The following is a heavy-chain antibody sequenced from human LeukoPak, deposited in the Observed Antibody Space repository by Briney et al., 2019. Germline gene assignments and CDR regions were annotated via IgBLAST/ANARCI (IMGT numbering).Heavy chain of an antibody. J-gene: IGHJ4*02. D-gene: IGHD3-10*01. CDR1: GFTFSSYG. Sequence: HPGRSLRLSCAASGFTFSSYGMHWVRQAPGKGLEWVAVIWYDGSNKYYADSVKGRFTISRDNSKNTLYLQMNSLRAEDTAVYYCARDPHYGTLDYWGQGTLVTVSS. CDR2: IWYDGSNK. V-gene: IGHV3-33*08. CDR3: ARDPHYGTLDY.